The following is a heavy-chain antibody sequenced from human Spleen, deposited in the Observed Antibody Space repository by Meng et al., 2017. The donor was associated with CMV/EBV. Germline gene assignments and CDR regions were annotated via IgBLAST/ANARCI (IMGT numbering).Heavy chain of an antibody. J-gene: IGHJ4*02. CDR2: IYYSGST. CDR1: GDSVSSGNYY. V-gene: IGHV4-61*01. D-gene: IGHD6-13*01. CDR3: ARDTSSSWSPDFDY. Sequence: GSLRLSCTVSGDSVSSGNYYWSWIRQPPGKGLEWIGYIYYSGSTNYNPSLKSRVTISVDTSKNQFSLKLSSVTAADTAVYYCARDTSSSWSPDFDYWGQGTLVTVSS.